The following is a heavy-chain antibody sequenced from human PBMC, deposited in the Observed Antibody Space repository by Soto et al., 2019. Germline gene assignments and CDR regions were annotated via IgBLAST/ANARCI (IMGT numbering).Heavy chain of an antibody. D-gene: IGHD6-6*01. CDR1: GYTFTSYA. Sequence: QVQLVQSGAEVKKPGASVKVSCKASGYTFTSYAMHWVRQAPGQRLEWMGWINAGNGNTKYSQKFQGRVTITRDTSASTAYMELSSLRSEDTAVYYCARIGSSPTNFDYWGQGTLVTVSS. J-gene: IGHJ4*02. V-gene: IGHV1-3*01. CDR2: INAGNGNT. CDR3: ARIGSSPTNFDY.